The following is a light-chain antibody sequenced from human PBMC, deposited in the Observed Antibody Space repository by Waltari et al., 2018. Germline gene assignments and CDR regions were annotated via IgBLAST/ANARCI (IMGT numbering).Light chain of an antibody. CDR2: QFS. CDR1: SSDVGSFNL. J-gene: IGLJ2*01. V-gene: IGLV2-23*02. CDR3: CSYGGSSTFVI. Sequence: QSALTQPASVSGSPGQSITISCTGTSSDVGSFNLVSWYQQHPNKAPKLMIYQFSKRPSVLSNRFSGSKSGNTASLTISGLQAEDEAEYYCCSYGGSSTFVIFGGGTKLTVL.